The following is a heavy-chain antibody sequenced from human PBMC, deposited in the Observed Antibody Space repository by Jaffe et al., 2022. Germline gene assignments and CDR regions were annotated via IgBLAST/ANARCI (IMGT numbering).Heavy chain of an antibody. CDR1: GFTFDDYA. J-gene: IGHJ5*02. D-gene: IGHD1-1*01. Sequence: EVQLVESGGGLVQPGRSLRLSCAASGFTFDDYAMHWVRQAPGKGLEWVSGISWNSGSIGYADSVKGRFTISRDNAKNSLYLQMNSLRAEDTALYYCAKGRQLELIHRLYNWFDPWGQGTLVTVSS. V-gene: IGHV3-9*01. CDR3: AKGRQLELIHRLYNWFDP. CDR2: ISWNSGSI.